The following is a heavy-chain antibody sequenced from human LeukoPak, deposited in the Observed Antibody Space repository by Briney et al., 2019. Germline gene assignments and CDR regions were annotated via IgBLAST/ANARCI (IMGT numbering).Heavy chain of an antibody. D-gene: IGHD2-2*01. CDR1: GFTFSSYE. CDR3: ARVYRTSCDY. J-gene: IGHJ4*02. V-gene: IGHV3-48*03. Sequence: PGGSLRLSCAASGFTFSSYEMSWVRQAPGKGLEWVSYISTSGSTTYYADSVKGRFTISRDNVKNSLHLQMNSLRVEDTALYYCARVYRTSCDYWGQGTPVTVSS. CDR2: ISTSGSTT.